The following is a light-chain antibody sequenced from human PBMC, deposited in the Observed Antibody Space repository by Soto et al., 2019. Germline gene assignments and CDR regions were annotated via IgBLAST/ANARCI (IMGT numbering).Light chain of an antibody. CDR1: QGISNY. CDR3: QKYNSAPPP. Sequence: IPMTQAPSSPSASVGERVTITCRASQGISNYLAWYQQKPGKVPKLLIYAASTLQSGVPSRFSGSGSGTDFTLTISSLQPEDVATYYCQKYNSAPPPFGGGTKVDIK. J-gene: IGKJ4*01. V-gene: IGKV1-27*01. CDR2: AAS.